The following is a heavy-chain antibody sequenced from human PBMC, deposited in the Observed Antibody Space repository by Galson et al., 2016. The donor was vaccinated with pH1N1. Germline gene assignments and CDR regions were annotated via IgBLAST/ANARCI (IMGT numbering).Heavy chain of an antibody. CDR1: GFTFDDYV. V-gene: IGHV3-9*01. D-gene: IGHD1-26*01. CDR3: AKDGHYSGSYLRAQHFQH. J-gene: IGHJ1*01. CDR2: ISWNSATI. Sequence: SLRLSCAASGFTFDDYVMHWVRQTPGKGLEWVSGISWNSATIDYADSVKGRFTISRDNAKNSLYLQMNSLRPEDTALYYCAKDGHYSGSYLRAQHFQHWGQGTLVTVSS.